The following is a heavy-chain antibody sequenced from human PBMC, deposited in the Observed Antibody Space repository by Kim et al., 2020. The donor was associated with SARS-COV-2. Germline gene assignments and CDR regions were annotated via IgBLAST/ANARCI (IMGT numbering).Heavy chain of an antibody. CDR3: ARHGTPRGWELPLLGMDV. Sequence: SETLSLTCTVSGGSISSYYWSWIRQPPGKGLEWIGYIYYSGSTNYNPSLKSRVTISVDTSKNQFSLKLSSVTAADTAVYYCARHGTPRGWELPLLGMDVWGQGTTVTVSS. CDR1: GGSISSYY. D-gene: IGHD1-26*01. CDR2: IYYSGST. J-gene: IGHJ6*02. V-gene: IGHV4-59*08.